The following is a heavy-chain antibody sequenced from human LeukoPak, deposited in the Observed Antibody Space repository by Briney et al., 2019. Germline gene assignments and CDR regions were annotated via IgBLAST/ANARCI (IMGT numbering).Heavy chain of an antibody. CDR2: INHSGST. J-gene: IGHJ6*03. D-gene: IGHD2-2*01. Sequence: AETLTLTCAVYGGPFSGYYWTWIRQPPGKGREWIREINHSGSTNYNPTLKRRVTISVDTSKNQFSLKLSSVTAADTAVYYCARAAISSSSSNYYYYMDVWGKGPTVTVSS. CDR1: GGPFSGYY. CDR3: ARAAISSSSSNYYYYMDV. V-gene: IGHV4-34*01.